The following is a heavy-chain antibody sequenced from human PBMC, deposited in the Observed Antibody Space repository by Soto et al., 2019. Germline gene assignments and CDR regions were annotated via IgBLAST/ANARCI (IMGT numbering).Heavy chain of an antibody. J-gene: IGHJ5*02. D-gene: IGHD2-21*02. Sequence: QVQLVQSGAEVKKPGSSVKVSCKASGGTFSSYTISWVRQAPGQGLEWMGRIIPILGIANYAQKFQGRVTITADKSSSTAYMELSRLRYEDTAVYYCARGDSDCAGDCYSIDPWGQGTLVTVSS. CDR3: ARGDSDCAGDCYSIDP. V-gene: IGHV1-69*02. CDR2: IIPILGIA. CDR1: GGTFSSYT.